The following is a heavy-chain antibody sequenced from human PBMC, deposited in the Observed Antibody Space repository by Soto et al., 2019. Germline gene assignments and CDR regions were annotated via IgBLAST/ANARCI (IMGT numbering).Heavy chain of an antibody. V-gene: IGHV4-34*01. CDR1: GGFLSESY. CDR2: ISHVGGT. Sequence: SETMSLTCAVYGGFLSESYWTWIRQPPGKGLEWLGAISHVGGTNYLPSLKRRVTMSVDTSQNKFSPRHISLSAADPAMYFCFRIPYQLPSSVLWLDPCRQVTPGTFAS. D-gene: IGHD1-1*01. CDR3: FRIPYQLPSSVLWLDP. J-gene: IGHJ5*02.